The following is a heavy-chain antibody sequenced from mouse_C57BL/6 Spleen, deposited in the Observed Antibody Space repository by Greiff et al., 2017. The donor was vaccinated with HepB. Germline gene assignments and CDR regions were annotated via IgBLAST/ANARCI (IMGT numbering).Heavy chain of an antibody. J-gene: IGHJ2*01. V-gene: IGHV1-15*01. D-gene: IGHD1-1*01. CDR2: IDPETGGT. CDR3: TRFGTTVVATNYFDY. CDR1: GYTFTDYE. Sequence: VQLVESGAELVRPGASVTLSCKASGYTFTDYEMHWVKQTPVHGLEWIGAIDPETGGTAYNQKFKGKAILTADKSSSTAYMELRSLTSEDSAVYYCTRFGTTVVATNYFDYWGQGTTLTVSS.